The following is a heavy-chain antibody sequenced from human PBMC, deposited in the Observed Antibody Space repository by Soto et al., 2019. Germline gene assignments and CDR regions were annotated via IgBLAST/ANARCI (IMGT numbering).Heavy chain of an antibody. CDR2: ISYDGSNK. CDR1: GFTFSNYG. J-gene: IGHJ3*02. CDR3: AKAPGVTMIVVSI. Sequence: PGGSLRLSCAASGFTFSNYGMHWVRQAPGKGLEWVAVISYDGSNKYYADSVKGRFTISRDNSKNTLYLQMNSLRAEDTAVYYCAKAPGVTMIVVSIWGQGTMVTVS. D-gene: IGHD3-22*01. V-gene: IGHV3-30*18.